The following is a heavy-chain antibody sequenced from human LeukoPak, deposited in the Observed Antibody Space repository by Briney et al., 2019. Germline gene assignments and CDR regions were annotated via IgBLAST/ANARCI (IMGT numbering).Heavy chain of an antibody. D-gene: IGHD3-22*01. CDR1: GGSISSYY. CDR3: ARVEGTYYYDGSGYFPIVYFDY. CDR2: IYYSGST. V-gene: IGHV4-59*01. Sequence: PSETLSLTCTVSGGSISSYYWSWIRQPPGKGLEWIGYIYYSGSTNYNPSLKSRVTISVDTSKNQFSLKLSSVTAADTAVYYCARVEGTYYYDGSGYFPIVYFDYWGQGTLVTVSS. J-gene: IGHJ4*02.